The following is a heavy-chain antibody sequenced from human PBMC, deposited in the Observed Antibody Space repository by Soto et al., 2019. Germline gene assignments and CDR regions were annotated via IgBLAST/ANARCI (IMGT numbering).Heavy chain of an antibody. Sequence: PGGSLRLSCAASGFTFSSYGMHWVRQAPGKGLEWVAVIWYDGSNKYYADSVKGRFTISRDNSKNTLYLQMNSLRAEDTAVYYCARDYDILTGYYPHYYYYGMDVWGQGTTVTVSS. V-gene: IGHV3-33*01. CDR3: ARDYDILTGYYPHYYYYGMDV. D-gene: IGHD3-9*01. CDR2: IWYDGSNK. CDR1: GFTFSSYG. J-gene: IGHJ6*02.